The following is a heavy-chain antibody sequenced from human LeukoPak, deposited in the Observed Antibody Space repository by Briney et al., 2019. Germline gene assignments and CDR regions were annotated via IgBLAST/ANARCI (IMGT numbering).Heavy chain of an antibody. CDR3: AKLPVAGLYFDY. Sequence: GGSLRLSCAASGFTFTSYSMSWVRQAPGKGLEWISAISGSGGRTYYVDSVKGRFTISRDNSKNTLYLQMNSLRVEDTAAYYCAKLPVAGLYFDYWGQGTLVTVSS. J-gene: IGHJ4*02. CDR2: ISGSGGRT. CDR1: GFTFTSYS. V-gene: IGHV3-23*01. D-gene: IGHD6-19*01.